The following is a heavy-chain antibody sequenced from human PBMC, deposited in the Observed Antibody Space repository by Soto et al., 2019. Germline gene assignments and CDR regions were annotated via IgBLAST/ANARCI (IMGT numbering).Heavy chain of an antibody. V-gene: IGHV3-23*01. Sequence: GGSLRLSCAASGFTFSIYAMSWVRQAQGKGLEWVSAISGSGGSTYYADSVKGRFTISRDNSKNTLYLQMNSLRAEDTAVYYCAKESGYYGSGSQNWFDPWGQGTLVTVSS. J-gene: IGHJ5*02. D-gene: IGHD3-10*01. CDR2: ISGSGGST. CDR3: AKESGYYGSGSQNWFDP. CDR1: GFTFSIYA.